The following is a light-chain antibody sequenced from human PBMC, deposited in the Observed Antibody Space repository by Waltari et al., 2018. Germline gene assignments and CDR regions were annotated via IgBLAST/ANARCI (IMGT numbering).Light chain of an antibody. J-gene: IGKJ3*01. CDR1: RPITTY. CDR3: QESSSVPFT. V-gene: IGKV1-39*01. CDR2: SAS. Sequence: EKTHSPPSVSACVGDRHNITCRASRPITTYLNWYQQKPGKAPKLLIYSASSFQSGVPSRFSGSGSGTDFTLTISRLQPEDFSTYYCQESSSVPFTFGPGTRLEIK.